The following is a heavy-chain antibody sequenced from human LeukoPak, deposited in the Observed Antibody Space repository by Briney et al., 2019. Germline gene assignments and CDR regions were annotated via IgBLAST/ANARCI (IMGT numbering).Heavy chain of an antibody. V-gene: IGHV3-74*01. CDR2: INPEGSRG. CDR3: YAPEVDY. D-gene: IGHD4-17*01. Sequence: GGSLRLSCAASGSNFSKYWMHWVRQAPRKGLVWVSRINPEGSRGTYADSVMGRFTISRDNAENTLYLQMNSLRGDDTAVYYCYAPEVDYWGQGTLVTVSS. J-gene: IGHJ4*02. CDR1: GSNFSKYW.